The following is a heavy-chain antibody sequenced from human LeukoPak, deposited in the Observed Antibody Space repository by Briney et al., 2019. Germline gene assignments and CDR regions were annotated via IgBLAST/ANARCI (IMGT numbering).Heavy chain of an antibody. CDR2: IKQDGSEK. J-gene: IGHJ4*02. CDR1: GFTFSSYW. D-gene: IGHD6-19*01. CDR3: ASPPPFLYSSGRYFGEDY. Sequence: GGSLRLSCAASGFTFSSYWMSWVRQAPGKGLEWVANIKQDGSEKYYVDSVKGRFTISRDNAKNSPYLQMNSLRAEDTAVYYCASPPPFLYSSGRYFGEDYWGQGTLVTVSS. V-gene: IGHV3-7*01.